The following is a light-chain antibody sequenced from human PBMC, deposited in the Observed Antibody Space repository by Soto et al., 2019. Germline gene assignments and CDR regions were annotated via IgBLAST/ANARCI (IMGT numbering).Light chain of an antibody. V-gene: IGKV3-15*01. CDR3: QQYNDWPYT. J-gene: IGKJ2*01. CDR1: QSVNNN. Sequence: EVLMTQSPATLSVSPGERATLSCRASQSVNNNFARYQQKRGQPPRLLIHGASTRATGIPARFSGSGSGTDFTLTIRSLQSEDFAVYYCQQYNDWPYTFGQGTRLEI. CDR2: GAS.